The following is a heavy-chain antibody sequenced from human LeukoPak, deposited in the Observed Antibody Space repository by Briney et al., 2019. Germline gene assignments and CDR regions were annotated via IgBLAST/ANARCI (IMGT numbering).Heavy chain of an antibody. D-gene: IGHD3-22*01. Sequence: GGSLRVSCAASGLTCSDYYMTWIRQAPGKGLEWVSSISGTGTTIYSADSVRGRFTVSRDNARNSLFLHMNSLRAEDTAVYYCAVQITMIVVVPYFDYWGQGTLVTVSS. CDR1: GLTCSDYY. CDR3: AVQITMIVVVPYFDY. V-gene: IGHV3-11*04. J-gene: IGHJ4*02. CDR2: ISGTGTTI.